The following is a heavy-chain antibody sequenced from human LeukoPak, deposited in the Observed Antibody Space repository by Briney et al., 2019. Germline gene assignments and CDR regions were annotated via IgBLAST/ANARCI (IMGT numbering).Heavy chain of an antibody. CDR3: ARDFGSGSLDC. D-gene: IGHD3-10*01. CDR1: GFTFSSYA. V-gene: IGHV3-21*01. J-gene: IGHJ4*02. CDR2: ISISGTYI. Sequence: GGSLRLSCAASGFTFSSYATSWVRQAPGKGLEWVSSISISGTYIYYADSVKGRFTISRDNAKNSLYLQMNSLRAEDTAVYYCARDFGSGSLDCWGQGTLVTVSS.